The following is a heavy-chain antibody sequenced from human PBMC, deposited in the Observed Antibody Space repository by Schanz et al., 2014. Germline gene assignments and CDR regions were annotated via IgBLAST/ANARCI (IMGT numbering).Heavy chain of an antibody. CDR3: ARGDTVTTY. J-gene: IGHJ4*02. V-gene: IGHV3-23*04. CDR1: GITFSDYA. Sequence: EVQLVESGGGLVQPGGSLRLSCAASGITFSDYAMSWVRQAPGKGLEWVSTIASGGSHTFYADSVTGRFTISGDNSKNTLFLQMNSLRVEDTAVYYCARGDTVTTYWGQGTLVTVSS. D-gene: IGHD4-17*01. CDR2: IASGGSHT.